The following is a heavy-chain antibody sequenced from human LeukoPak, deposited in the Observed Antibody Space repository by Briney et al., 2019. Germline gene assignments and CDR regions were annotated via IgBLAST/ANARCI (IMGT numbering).Heavy chain of an antibody. Sequence: GGSLRLSCAASGFTFGTYAMNWVRQAPGKGLEWVSSISDSTTYIYYADSVKGRFTISRDNAKNSLYLQMNSLRAEDTAVYYCARYYGSGSPPFDSWGQGTLVTVSS. J-gene: IGHJ4*02. CDR1: GFTFGTYA. CDR2: ISDSTTYI. V-gene: IGHV3-21*01. CDR3: ARYYGSGSPPFDS. D-gene: IGHD3-10*01.